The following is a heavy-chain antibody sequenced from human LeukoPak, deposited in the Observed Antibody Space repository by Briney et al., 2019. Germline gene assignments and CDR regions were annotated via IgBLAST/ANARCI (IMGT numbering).Heavy chain of an antibody. CDR2: MNPNSGNT. CDR3: ARGGIAAAAGLFDY. Sequence: SVKVSCKASGYTFTGYDINWVRQATGQGLEWMGWMNPNSGNTGYAQKFQGRVTMTRNTSISTAYMELSSLRSEDTAVYYCARGGIAAAAGLFDYWGQGTLVTVSS. V-gene: IGHV1-8*01. J-gene: IGHJ4*02. CDR1: GYTFTGYD. D-gene: IGHD6-13*01.